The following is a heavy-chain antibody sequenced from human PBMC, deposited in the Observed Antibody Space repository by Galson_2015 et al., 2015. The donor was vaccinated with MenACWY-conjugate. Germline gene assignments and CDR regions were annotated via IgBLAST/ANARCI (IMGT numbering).Heavy chain of an antibody. Sequence: SVKVSCKVSGYSLSDLSMHWVRQAPGRGLEWMGGFDPEDGKTIYAEKFQGRVTTTEDTSTDTVYMELTSLTSEDTAVYFCAIVRMGYCHGGTCYGLDVWGQGTTVTVSS. V-gene: IGHV1-24*01. CDR3: AIVRMGYCHGGTCYGLDV. CDR2: FDPEDGKT. D-gene: IGHD2-15*01. CDR1: GYSLSDLS. J-gene: IGHJ6*02.